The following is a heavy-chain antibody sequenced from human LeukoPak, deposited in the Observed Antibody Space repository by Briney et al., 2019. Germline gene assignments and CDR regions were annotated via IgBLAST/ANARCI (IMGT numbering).Heavy chain of an antibody. Sequence: PSETLSLTCTVSGGSISSSSYYWGWIRQPPGKGLEWIGSIYYSGSTYYNPSLKSRVTISVDTSKNQFSPKLSSVTAADTAVYYCARQGTYCGGDCYHDAFDIWGQGTMVTVSS. CDR2: IYYSGST. V-gene: IGHV4-39*01. D-gene: IGHD2-21*01. J-gene: IGHJ3*02. CDR3: ARQGTYCGGDCYHDAFDI. CDR1: GGSISSSSYY.